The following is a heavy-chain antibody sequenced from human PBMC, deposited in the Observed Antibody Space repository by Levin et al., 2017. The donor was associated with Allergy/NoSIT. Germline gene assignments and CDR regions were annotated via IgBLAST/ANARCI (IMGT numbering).Heavy chain of an antibody. CDR1: GYTLTELS. D-gene: IGHD3-16*02. J-gene: IGHJ4*02. V-gene: IGHV1-24*01. CDR2: FDPEDGET. Sequence: GESLKISCKVSGYTLTELSMHWVRQAPGKGLEWMGGFDPEDGETIYAQKFQGRVTMTEDTSTDTAYMELSSLRSEDTAVYYCATLRPVSIMITFGGVIVRDYWGQGTLVTVSS. CDR3: ATLRPVSIMITFGGVIVRDY.